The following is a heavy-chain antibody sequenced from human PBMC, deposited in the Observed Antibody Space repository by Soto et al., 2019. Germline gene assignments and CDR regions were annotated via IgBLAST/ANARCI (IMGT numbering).Heavy chain of an antibody. CDR3: ARIDTTFDY. CDR2: ISYDGSNK. CDR1: GFTFSSYA. J-gene: IGHJ4*02. V-gene: IGHV3-30-3*01. Sequence: QVQLVESGGGVVQPGRSLRLSCAASGFTFSSYAMHWVRQAPGKGLEWVAVISYDGSNKYYADSVKGRFTISRDNSKNTLYLQMNSLRAEDTAVYYCARIDTTFDYWGQGTLVTVSS. D-gene: IGHD1-1*01.